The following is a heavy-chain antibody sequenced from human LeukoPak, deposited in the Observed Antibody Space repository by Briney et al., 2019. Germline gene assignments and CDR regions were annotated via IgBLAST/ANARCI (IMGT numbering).Heavy chain of an antibody. Sequence: GGSLRLSCAASAFTFSSYAMHWVRQAPGKGLEWVAVISYDGSNKYYADSVKGRFTISRDNSKNTLYLQMNSLRAEDTAVYYCARGSGIVVVPAVLHWGQGTLVTVSS. D-gene: IGHD2-2*01. CDR3: ARGSGIVVVPAVLH. CDR1: AFTFSSYA. V-gene: IGHV3-30*04. CDR2: ISYDGSNK. J-gene: IGHJ4*02.